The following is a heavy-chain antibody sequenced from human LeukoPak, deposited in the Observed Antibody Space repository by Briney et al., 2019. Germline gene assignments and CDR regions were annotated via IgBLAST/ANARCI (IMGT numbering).Heavy chain of an antibody. CDR2: INPNSVGS. Sequence: ASVKVFCKASGYTFTGYYIYWVRQAPGQGLEWMGWINPNSVGSNYAQKFQGRVTMTRDTSISTAYMELSRLTSDDTAAYYCARAIGYSSYWGQGTLVTVSS. CDR1: GYTFTGYY. J-gene: IGHJ4*02. V-gene: IGHV1-2*02. CDR3: ARAIGYSSY. D-gene: IGHD6-19*01.